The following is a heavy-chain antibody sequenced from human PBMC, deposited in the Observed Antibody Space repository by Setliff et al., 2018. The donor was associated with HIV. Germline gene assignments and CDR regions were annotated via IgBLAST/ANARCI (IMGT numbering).Heavy chain of an antibody. V-gene: IGHV4-31*03. D-gene: IGHD2-21*02. CDR2: TYSRGTS. CDR1: GSSINSGDYF. J-gene: IGHJ4*02. Sequence: PSETLSLTCTVSGSSINSGDYFWSWIRQHPGKGLEWIGYTYSRGTSYYHPSLNNRVTMSLDTSKNHFSLKVDSVTAADTAVYFCARFPTVVTAPGFWGRGTLVTAPQ. CDR3: ARFPTVVTAPGF.